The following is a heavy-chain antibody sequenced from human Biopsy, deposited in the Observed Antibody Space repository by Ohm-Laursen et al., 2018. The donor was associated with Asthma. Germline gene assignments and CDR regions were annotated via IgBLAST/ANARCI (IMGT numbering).Heavy chain of an antibody. D-gene: IGHD6-13*01. J-gene: IGHJ6*02. CDR1: GGAIRTSGYY. CDR3: VRGSSSWHHGPFHYYYGLDV. CDR2: MYYSGTT. V-gene: IGHV4-39*01. Sequence: SDTLSLTCSVSGGAIRTSGYYWGWIRQPPGKGLEWIGSMYYSGTTYYNPSLESRVTVSADTSKNHFSLKLTSVTAADTAVYYCVRGSSSWHHGPFHYYYGLDVWGQGTTATVSS.